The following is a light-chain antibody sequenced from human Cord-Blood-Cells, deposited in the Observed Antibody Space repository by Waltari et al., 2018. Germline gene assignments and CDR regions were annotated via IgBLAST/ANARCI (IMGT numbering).Light chain of an antibody. CDR2: RNN. Sequence: QSVLTQPPSASGTPGQRVTISCSGSSSTIGSNYVSWYPHLPGTAPKRLIYRNNQRPSGVPDRFSGSTSRTSASLAISGLRSEDEADYYCAAWDDSLSGYVFGTGTKVTVL. CDR3: AAWDDSLSGYV. CDR1: SSTIGSNY. V-gene: IGLV1-47*01. J-gene: IGLJ1*01.